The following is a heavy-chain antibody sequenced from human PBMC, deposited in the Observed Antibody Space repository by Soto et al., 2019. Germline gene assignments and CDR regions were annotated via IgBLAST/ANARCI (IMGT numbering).Heavy chain of an antibody. CDR3: ARGRPWELYDY. D-gene: IGHD1-26*01. J-gene: IGHJ4*02. Sequence: SETLSLTCTVSGGSISPYYWSWIRQPPGKGLEWIAYIHYSGSTNYNPSLKSRVSMSVDTSKNQFSLRLSSVTASDTAVYYCARGRPWELYDYWGQGTLVTVSS. CDR1: GGSISPYY. CDR2: IHYSGST. V-gene: IGHV4-59*01.